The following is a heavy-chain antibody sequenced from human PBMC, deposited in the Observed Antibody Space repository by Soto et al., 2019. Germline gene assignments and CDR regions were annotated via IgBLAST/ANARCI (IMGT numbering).Heavy chain of an antibody. D-gene: IGHD1-7*01. Sequence: ASVKVSCKASAYTFTNYGISWVRQAPGQGLEWMGWISAYNGNINYAQKFRGRVTMTTDTSTSSAYLEVRSLRSDDTAVYYCARSGRSWNLREIDSWGQGTLVTV. J-gene: IGHJ4*02. CDR3: ARSGRSWNLREIDS. CDR2: ISAYNGNI. CDR1: AYTFTNYG. V-gene: IGHV1-18*01.